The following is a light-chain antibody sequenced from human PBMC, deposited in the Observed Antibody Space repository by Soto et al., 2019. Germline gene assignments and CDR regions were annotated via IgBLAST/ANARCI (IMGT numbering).Light chain of an antibody. CDR3: AAWDDSLSGRV. CDR2: TNN. J-gene: IGLJ2*01. Sequence: QSVLTQPTSASGTPGQRVTISCSGSSSNTGSNYVYWYQQLPGTAPKLLIDTNNQRPSGVPDRFSGSKSGTSASLAISGLRSEDEANYYCAAWDDSLSGRVFGGGTKVTVL. CDR1: SSNTGSNY. V-gene: IGLV1-47*01.